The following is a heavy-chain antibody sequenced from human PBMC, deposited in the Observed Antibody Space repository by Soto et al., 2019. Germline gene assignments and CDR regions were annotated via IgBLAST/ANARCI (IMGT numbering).Heavy chain of an antibody. CDR3: ATGLAVTFYSDY. CDR2: FGGSGGRT. J-gene: IGHJ4*02. V-gene: IGHV3-23*01. D-gene: IGHD4-17*01. Sequence: VQLLESGGGLVQPGGSLRLSCAASGFTPDTYVMTWVRQAPGKGLEWVSAFGGSGGRTYYADSVKGRFTVSRDSHNNTLFLQMNSLRAENTAVYDCATGLAVTFYSDYWGQGTVVTVSS. CDR1: GFTPDTYV.